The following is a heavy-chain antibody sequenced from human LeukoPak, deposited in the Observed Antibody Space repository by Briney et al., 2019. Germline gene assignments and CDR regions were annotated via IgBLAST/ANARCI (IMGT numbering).Heavy chain of an antibody. V-gene: IGHV4-39*01. CDR3: ARRQYGDHYYFDY. Sequence: SETLSLTCSVSGGSISSNNYYWGWIRQPPGKGLEWIANSDYSGSTYYNPSLKSRVTISVDTSKNQVSLKLSSVTAADTAVYYCARRQYGDHYYFDYWGQGTLVTVSS. J-gene: IGHJ4*02. CDR2: SDYSGST. CDR1: GGSISSNNYY. D-gene: IGHD4-17*01.